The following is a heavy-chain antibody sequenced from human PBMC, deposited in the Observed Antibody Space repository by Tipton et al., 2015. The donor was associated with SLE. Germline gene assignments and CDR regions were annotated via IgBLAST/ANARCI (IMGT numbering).Heavy chain of an antibody. CDR3: ARSPTPISSGWYPY. CDR2: IIPIFGTS. J-gene: IGHJ4*02. CDR1: GGTFSSYA. Sequence: QVQLVQSGAEVKKPGSSVKVSCKASGGTFSSYAISWVRQAPGQGLEWMGGIIPIFGTSNYVQKFQGRVTITADKSTSTAYMELSSLRSEDTAVYYCARSPTPISSGWYPYWGQGTLVTVSS. V-gene: IGHV1-69*06. D-gene: IGHD6-19*01.